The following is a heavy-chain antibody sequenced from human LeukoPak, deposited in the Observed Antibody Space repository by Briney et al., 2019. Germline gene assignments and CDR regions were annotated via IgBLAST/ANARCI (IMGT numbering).Heavy chain of an antibody. Sequence: GGSLRLSCAASGFTFSSYWMTWVRQAPGKGLEWVGRIKSKTDGGTTDYAAPVKGRFTISRDDSKNTLYLQMNSLKTEDTAVYYCTTDASAYDFWSGYHWDYWGQGTLVTVSS. J-gene: IGHJ4*02. D-gene: IGHD3-3*01. CDR2: IKSKTDGGTT. CDR1: GFTFSSYW. CDR3: TTDASAYDFWSGYHWDY. V-gene: IGHV3-15*01.